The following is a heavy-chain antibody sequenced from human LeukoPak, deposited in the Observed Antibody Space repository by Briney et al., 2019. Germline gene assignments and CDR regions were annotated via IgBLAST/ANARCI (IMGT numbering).Heavy chain of an antibody. CDR3: ARIIVGATGIDY. D-gene: IGHD1-26*01. CDR2: INDDGSDT. J-gene: IGHJ4*02. Sequence: GGSLRLSCAASGFTFKLYWMHWVRQVPGKRPVWVSRINDDGSDTIYADSVRGRFTISRDDAKNTVYLQMNNLRAEDTAVYYCARIIVGATGIDYWGQGTLVTVSS. V-gene: IGHV3-74*01. CDR1: GFTFKLYW.